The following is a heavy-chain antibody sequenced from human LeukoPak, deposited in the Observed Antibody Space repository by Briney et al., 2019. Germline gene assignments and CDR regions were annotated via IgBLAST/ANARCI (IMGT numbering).Heavy chain of an antibody. J-gene: IGHJ4*02. CDR2: ISSSSSYI. V-gene: IGHV3-21*01. CDR3: ARENGIVVAGFDY. D-gene: IGHD6-19*01. CDR1: GFTFSSYS. Sequence: RGSLRLSCAASGFTFSSYSMNWVRQAPGKGLEWVSSISSSSSYIYYADSVKGRFTISRDNAKNSLYLQMNSLRAEDTAVYYCARENGIVVAGFDYWGQGTQVTVSS.